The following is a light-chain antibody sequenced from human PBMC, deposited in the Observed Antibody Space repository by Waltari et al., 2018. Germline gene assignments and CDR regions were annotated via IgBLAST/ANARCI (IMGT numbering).Light chain of an antibody. V-gene: IGKV3-11*01. CDR1: QSVSSY. CDR2: DAS. J-gene: IGKJ4*01. Sequence: EIVLTQSTATLSLSPGERATLSGRASQSVSSYLAWFQRKPGQAPRLLIYDASNRATGIPARFSGSGSGTDFTLTISSLEPEDFAVYYCQQRSNWPPTFGGGTKVEIK. CDR3: QQRSNWPPT.